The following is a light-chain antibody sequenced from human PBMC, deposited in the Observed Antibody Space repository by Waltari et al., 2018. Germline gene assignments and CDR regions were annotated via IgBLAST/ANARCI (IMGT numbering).Light chain of an antibody. V-gene: IGKV4-1*01. CDR3: QQYYSETPT. CDR2: WAS. J-gene: IGKJ1*01. CDR1: QSVLYNSNNMNY. Sequence: DIVMTQSPDSPSVSVGERATINCKSSQSVLYNSNNMNYLAWYQQKRGQPPKLLIYWASTREFGFPDRFRGSGSGTDFTLTISSLQAEDVAVYYCQQYYSETPTFGQGTKVEIK.